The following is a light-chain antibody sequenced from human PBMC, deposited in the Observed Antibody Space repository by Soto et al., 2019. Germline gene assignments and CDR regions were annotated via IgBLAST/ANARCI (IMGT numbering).Light chain of an antibody. J-gene: IGKJ1*01. V-gene: IGKV3-15*01. CDR3: QQYETFSGT. CDR2: GAS. Sequence: EIVMTQSPATLSVSPGERATLSCRASQSVSSNLAWYQQKPGQAPRLLIYGASTRATGIPARFSGSGSGTEFTLTIASLQPDDFATYYCQQYETFSGTFGPGTKVEN. CDR1: QSVSSN.